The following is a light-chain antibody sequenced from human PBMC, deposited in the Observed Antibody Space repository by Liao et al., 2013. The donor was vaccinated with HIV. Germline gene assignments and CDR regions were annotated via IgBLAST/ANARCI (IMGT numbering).Light chain of an antibody. Sequence: SYELTQPPSVSVSPGQTASIACSGNKLGDKYVCWYQQKPGQSPRLLMYQDNKRPSGIPERLSGSNSGNTATLTISGTQALDEADFYCQTWDRNSVIFGGGTKLTVL. V-gene: IGLV3-1*01. J-gene: IGLJ2*01. CDR2: QDN. CDR1: KLGDKY. CDR3: QTWDRNSVI.